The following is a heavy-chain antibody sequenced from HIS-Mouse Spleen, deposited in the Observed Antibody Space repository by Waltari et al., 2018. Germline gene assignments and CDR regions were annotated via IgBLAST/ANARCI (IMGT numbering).Heavy chain of an antibody. Sequence: QLQLQESGPGLVKPSETLSLTCTVSGGSISSSSYYWGWIRQPPGKGLEWIGSIYYSRSTYYNPSLKSRVTISGDTSKNQVSLKLSSVTAADTAVYYCAREIPYSSSWYDWYFDLWGRGTLVTVSS. J-gene: IGHJ2*01. D-gene: IGHD6-13*01. CDR1: GGSISSSSYY. V-gene: IGHV4-39*07. CDR2: IYYSRST. CDR3: AREIPYSSSWYDWYFDL.